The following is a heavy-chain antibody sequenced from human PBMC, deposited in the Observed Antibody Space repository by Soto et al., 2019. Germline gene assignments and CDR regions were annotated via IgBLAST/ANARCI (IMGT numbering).Heavy chain of an antibody. CDR1: GFTFFSYG. J-gene: IGHJ4*02. V-gene: IGHV3-30*18. D-gene: IGHD3-3*01. CDR3: AKDRAGDIYVAARSGLDY. CDR2: ISYDGSNK. Sequence: GGSLRLSCAASGFTFFSYGMHWVRQAPGKGLEWVAVISYDGSNKYCGDSVKGRFTISRDNSKNTLYLQMNSLRADDTAVYYCAKDRAGDIYVAARSGLDYWGQGTLVTVSS.